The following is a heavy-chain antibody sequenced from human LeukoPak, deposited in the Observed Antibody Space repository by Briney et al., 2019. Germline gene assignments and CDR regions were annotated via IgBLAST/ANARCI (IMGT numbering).Heavy chain of an antibody. V-gene: IGHV4-39*01. CDR2: LYYSGTT. CDR1: GGSISSSSYY. J-gene: IGHJ6*03. CDR3: ARSIYFYYYMDV. D-gene: IGHD2-21*01. Sequence: PSETLSLTCAVSGGSISSSSYYWGWIRQPPGKGLEWIGSLYYSGTTYYNPSLKSRVTISVDTSKNQFSLKLSSVTAADTAVYYCARSIYFYYYMDVWGKGTTVTVSS.